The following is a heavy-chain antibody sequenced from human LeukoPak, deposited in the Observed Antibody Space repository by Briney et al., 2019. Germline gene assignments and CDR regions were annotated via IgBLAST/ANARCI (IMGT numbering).Heavy chain of an antibody. CDR3: ARDLRYYYDSSGYVHFDY. D-gene: IGHD3-22*01. CDR2: IRSDGSDT. J-gene: IGHJ4*02. V-gene: IGHV3-74*01. Sequence: PGGSLRLSCAASGFTFSDTWMHWVRQAPGKGLVWVSRIRSDGSDTRYAESVKGRFTISRDHAKNSLYLQMNSLRAEDTALYYCARDLRYYYDSSGYVHFDYWGQGTLVTVSS. CDR1: GFTFSDTW.